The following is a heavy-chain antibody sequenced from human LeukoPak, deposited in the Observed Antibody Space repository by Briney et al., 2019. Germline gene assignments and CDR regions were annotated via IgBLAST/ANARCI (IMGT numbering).Heavy chain of an antibody. D-gene: IGHD4-17*01. CDR1: GYTVTSYG. Sequence: GASVKVSGKASGYTVTSYGISWLRQAPGQGLGWMGWISAYNGNTNYAQKLQGRVTMTTDTSTSTGYMELRSLRSDDTAVYYCAVTVTIRVDAFDIWGQGTMVTVSS. V-gene: IGHV1-18*01. J-gene: IGHJ3*02. CDR3: AVTVTIRVDAFDI. CDR2: ISAYNGNT.